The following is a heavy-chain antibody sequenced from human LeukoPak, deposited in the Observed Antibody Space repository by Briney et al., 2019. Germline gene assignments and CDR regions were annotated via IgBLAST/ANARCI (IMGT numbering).Heavy chain of an antibody. CDR1: GYTFTSYD. J-gene: IGHJ4*02. CDR2: LNPNSGGT. D-gene: IGHD3-22*01. Sequence: ASVKVSCKASGYTFTSYDINWVRQATGQGLEWMGWLNPNSGGTNYAQKFQGRVTMTRDTSISTAYMELSRLRSDDTAVYYCARDSYYYDSSGYSDYWGQGTLVTVSS. V-gene: IGHV1-2*02. CDR3: ARDSYYYDSSGYSDY.